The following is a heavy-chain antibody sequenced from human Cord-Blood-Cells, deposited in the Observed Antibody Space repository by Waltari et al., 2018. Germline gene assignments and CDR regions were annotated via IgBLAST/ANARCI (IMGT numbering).Heavy chain of an antibody. D-gene: IGHD5-12*01. CDR1: GYTFTGYY. CDR2: INRNSGGT. CDR3: ARESGSRPFDY. J-gene: IGHJ4*02. Sequence: QVQLVQSGAEVKKPGASVKVSCKASGYTFTGYYMHWVRQAPGQGLEWMGWINRNSGGTNYAQKFQGWVTMTRDTSISTAYMELSRLRSDDAAVYYCARESGSRPFDYWGQGTLVTVSS. V-gene: IGHV1-2*04.